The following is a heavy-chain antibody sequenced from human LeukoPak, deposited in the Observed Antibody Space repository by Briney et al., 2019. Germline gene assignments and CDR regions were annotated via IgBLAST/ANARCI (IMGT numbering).Heavy chain of an antibody. D-gene: IGHD6-19*01. J-gene: IGHJ4*02. Sequence: GGSLRLSCDTSGFTFNNHWMHWVRHAPGEGLVWVSRIHSDGSSTSYADSVEGRLTISRDNAKNTLYRQMNSRRAEDTAVYYCARGVMYSSGWYSFDYWGQGTLVTVSS. V-gene: IGHV3-74*01. CDR2: IHSDGSST. CDR1: GFTFNNHW. CDR3: ARGVMYSSGWYSFDY.